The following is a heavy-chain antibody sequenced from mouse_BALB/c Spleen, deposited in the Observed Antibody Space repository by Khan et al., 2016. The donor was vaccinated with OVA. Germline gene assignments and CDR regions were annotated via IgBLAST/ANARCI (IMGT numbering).Heavy chain of an antibody. D-gene: IGHD2-10*02. CDR3: ARRGVYGLFAY. CDR1: GYTFTTYW. V-gene: IGHV1-7*01. Sequence: QVQLQQSGAELAKPGASVKMSCTASGYTFTTYWIHWIKQRPGQGLEWIGYINPSTGYTDYNKNFKAKATLTADESSSTADMQLNSLTSADSAVYYCARRGVYGLFAYWGQGTLVTVSA. J-gene: IGHJ3*01. CDR2: INPSTGYT.